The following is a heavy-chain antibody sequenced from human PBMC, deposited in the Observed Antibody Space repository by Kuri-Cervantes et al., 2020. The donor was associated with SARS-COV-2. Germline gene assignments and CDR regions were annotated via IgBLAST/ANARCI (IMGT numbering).Heavy chain of an antibody. D-gene: IGHD6-19*01. J-gene: IGHJ4*02. V-gene: IGHV3-30*02. Sequence: GESLKISCAASGFTFSNYGMHWVRQAPGKGLEWVALIWYDGSKKYYADSVKGRFTISRDNSKNTLYLQMNSLRAEDTAVYYCAREGGIAVAGTLIDYWGQGTLVTVSS. CDR3: AREGGIAVAGTLIDY. CDR1: GFTFSNYG. CDR2: IWYDGSKK.